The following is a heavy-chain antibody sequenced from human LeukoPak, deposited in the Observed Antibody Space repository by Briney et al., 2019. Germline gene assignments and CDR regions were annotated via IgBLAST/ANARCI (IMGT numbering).Heavy chain of an antibody. D-gene: IGHD2-15*01. CDR2: ISASGRTT. V-gene: IGHV3-23*01. Sequence: GGSLRLSCAAAGFTFSSYAMSWVRQAPGKGLEWVSHISASGRTTDHADSVKGRFTISRDNSKNTVYLQMNSLRAEDTAVYYCAKLCSGGSCYWNYWGQGTLVTVSS. CDR3: AKLCSGGSCYWNY. CDR1: GFTFSSYA. J-gene: IGHJ4*02.